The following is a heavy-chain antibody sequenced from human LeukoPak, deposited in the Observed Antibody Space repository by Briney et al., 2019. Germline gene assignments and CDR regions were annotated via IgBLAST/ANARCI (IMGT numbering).Heavy chain of an antibody. CDR3: ARAHRSRAFDY. V-gene: IGHV3-7*01. Sequence: GGSLRLSCAASGFTFSNYWMSRVRQAPGKGLEWVANIKQDGSEKYFLDSVKGRFTISRDNAKNSLYLQMNSLRAEDTAVYYCARAHRSRAFDYWGQGTLVTVSS. J-gene: IGHJ4*02. CDR1: GFTFSNYW. D-gene: IGHD1-14*01. CDR2: IKQDGSEK.